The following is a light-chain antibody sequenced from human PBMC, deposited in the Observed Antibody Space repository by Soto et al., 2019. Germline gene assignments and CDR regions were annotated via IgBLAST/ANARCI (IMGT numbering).Light chain of an antibody. CDR1: QSISSW. Sequence: LHMIRSPVSLSASVGELVTITCRASQSISSWLAWYQQKPGKAPKLLIYDASSLESGVPSRFSGSGSGTEFTLTISSLRPEDFATYYCQQYESLPLTFGQGTRLEI. V-gene: IGKV1-5*01. J-gene: IGKJ5*01. CDR2: DAS. CDR3: QQYESLPLT.